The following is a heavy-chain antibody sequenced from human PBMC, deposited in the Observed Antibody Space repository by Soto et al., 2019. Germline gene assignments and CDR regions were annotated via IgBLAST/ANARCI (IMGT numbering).Heavy chain of an antibody. J-gene: IGHJ6*02. CDR1: GYTFTSYG. CDR3: ARDTSGYSYGLYYYYGLDV. Sequence: ASVKVSCKASGYTFTSYGISWVRQAPGQGLEWMGWISAYNGNTNYAQKLQGRVTMTTDTSTSTAYMELRSLRSDDTAVYYCARDTSGYSYGLYYYYGLDVWGQGTTVTVAS. D-gene: IGHD5-18*01. V-gene: IGHV1-18*01. CDR2: ISAYNGNT.